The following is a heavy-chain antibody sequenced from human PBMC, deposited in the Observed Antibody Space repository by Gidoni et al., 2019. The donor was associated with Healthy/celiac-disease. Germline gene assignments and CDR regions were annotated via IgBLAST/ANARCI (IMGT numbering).Heavy chain of an antibody. CDR3: ARGPGGYCSSTSCLPYYMDV. Sequence: WIRQHPGKGREWIGYIYYSGSTYYNPSLKSRVTISVDTSKNQFSLKLIPVTAAEKAGDYCARGPGGYCSSTSCLPYYMDVWGKGTTVTVSS. V-gene: IGHV4-31*02. D-gene: IGHD2-2*01. J-gene: IGHJ6*03. CDR2: IYYSGST.